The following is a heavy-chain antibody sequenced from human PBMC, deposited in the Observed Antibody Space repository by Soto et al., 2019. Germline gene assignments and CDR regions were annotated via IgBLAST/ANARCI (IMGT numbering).Heavy chain of an antibody. CDR3: ARDYLRQYSSGWSCSYYFNY. J-gene: IGHJ4*02. Sequence: GGSLRLSRAASGFTVSSYAMHWVRQAPGKGLERVAVISYDGRNKYYADSVKGRFTISRDNSKNTLYLQMNSLRAEDTAVDYCARDYLRQYSSGWSCSYYFNYWAQGTLVTLSS. D-gene: IGHD6-19*01. CDR1: GFTVSSYA. V-gene: IGHV3-30*04. CDR2: ISYDGRNK.